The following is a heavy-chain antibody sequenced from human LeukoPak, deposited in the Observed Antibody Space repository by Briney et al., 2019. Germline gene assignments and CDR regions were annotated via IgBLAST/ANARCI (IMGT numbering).Heavy chain of an antibody. J-gene: IGHJ5*02. CDR1: GGSISTYY. CDR3: ARGDFWSAYKLDP. V-gene: IGHV4-59*01. CDR2: IYYSGST. D-gene: IGHD3-3*01. Sequence: SETLFLTCTVSGGSISTYYWSWIRQPPGKGLEWIGYIYYSGSTSYNPSLKSRVTISVDTSKNQFSLRLSSVTAADTAVYYCARGDFWSAYKLDPWGQGTLVTVSS.